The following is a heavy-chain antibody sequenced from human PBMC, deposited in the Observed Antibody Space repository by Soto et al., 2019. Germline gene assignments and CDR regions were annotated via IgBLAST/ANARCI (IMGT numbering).Heavy chain of an antibody. D-gene: IGHD2-15*01. V-gene: IGHV1-8*01. Sequence: ASVKVSCKASGYTFTSYDINWVRQATGQGLEWMGWMNPNSGNTGYAQKFQGRVTMTRNTSISTAYMELSSLRSEDTAVYYCARGHCSGGSCYLYFQHWGQGTLVTVSS. J-gene: IGHJ1*01. CDR1: GYTFTSYD. CDR3: ARGHCSGGSCYLYFQH. CDR2: MNPNSGNT.